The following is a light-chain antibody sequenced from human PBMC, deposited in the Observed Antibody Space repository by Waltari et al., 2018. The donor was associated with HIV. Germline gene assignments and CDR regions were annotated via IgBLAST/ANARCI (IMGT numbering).Light chain of an antibody. CDR3: QQYGRT. V-gene: IGKV3-20*01. Sequence: EGVLTQSPATLSLSPGERATLPCRASQSVNSNYVAWYQQMPGQAPRLLSYGASTRATGIPDRFRGSGSETDFTLTINRLEPEDSAVYYCQQYGRTFGQGTKVEL. J-gene: IGKJ1*01. CDR1: QSVNSNY. CDR2: GAS.